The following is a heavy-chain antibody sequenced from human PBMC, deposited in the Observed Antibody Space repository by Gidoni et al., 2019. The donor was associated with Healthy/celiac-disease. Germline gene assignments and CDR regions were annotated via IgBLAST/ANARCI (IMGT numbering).Heavy chain of an antibody. CDR2: ISWNSGSI. V-gene: IGHV3-9*01. CDR1: GFTFDDYA. D-gene: IGHD4-17*01. CDR3: AKENYGDYVLGDYGMDV. J-gene: IGHJ6*02. Sequence: EVQLVESGGGLVQPGRSLRLSCAASGFTFDDYAMHWVRQAPGKGLEWVSGISWNSGSIGYADSVKGRFTISRDNAKNSLYLQMNSLRAEDTALYYCAKENYGDYVLGDYGMDVWGQGTTVTVSS.